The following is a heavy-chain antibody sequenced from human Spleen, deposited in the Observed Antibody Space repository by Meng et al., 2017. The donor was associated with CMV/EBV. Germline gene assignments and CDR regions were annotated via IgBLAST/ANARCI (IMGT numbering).Heavy chain of an antibody. CDR1: GGSISSDDYY. V-gene: IGHV4-30-4*01. J-gene: IGHJ4*02. D-gene: IGHD3-16*01. Sequence: QVQLQESGPRLVKPSQTLSLTCTVSGGSISSDDYYWSWIRQPPGKGLEWIGYIYYSGSTYYNPSLESRVAISVDTSKNQFSLKVTSVTAADSAVYYCARVAGEYYPFDYWGQGTLVTVSS. CDR3: ARVAGEYYPFDY. CDR2: IYYSGST.